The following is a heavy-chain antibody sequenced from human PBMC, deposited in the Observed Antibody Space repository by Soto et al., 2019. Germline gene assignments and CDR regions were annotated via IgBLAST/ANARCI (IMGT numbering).Heavy chain of an antibody. J-gene: IGHJ4*02. Sequence: QVQQVQSGAEVKKPGASVKVSCKASGYTFTSYGISWVRQAPGQGLEWMGWISAYNGNTNYAQKLQGRVTMTTDTSTSTAYMELRSLRSDDTAVYYCAREGDLYSSSSGGGADYWGQGTLVTVSS. D-gene: IGHD6-6*01. CDR1: GYTFTSYG. V-gene: IGHV1-18*01. CDR2: ISAYNGNT. CDR3: AREGDLYSSSSGGGADY.